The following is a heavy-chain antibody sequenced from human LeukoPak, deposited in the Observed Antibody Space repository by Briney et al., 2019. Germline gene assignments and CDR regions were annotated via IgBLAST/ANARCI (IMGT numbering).Heavy chain of an antibody. V-gene: IGHV1-24*01. D-gene: IGHD6-13*01. Sequence: AAVKVSCKVSGYTLTELSMHWVRQAPGKGLELMGGFDPEDGETIYSQKFQRRVTMTEDTSTDTAYLQLSSLRSEDMAVYYCATLAAAGRGNQAFDIWGQGTMVTVSS. J-gene: IGHJ3*02. CDR2: FDPEDGET. CDR3: ATLAAAGRGNQAFDI. CDR1: GYTLTELS.